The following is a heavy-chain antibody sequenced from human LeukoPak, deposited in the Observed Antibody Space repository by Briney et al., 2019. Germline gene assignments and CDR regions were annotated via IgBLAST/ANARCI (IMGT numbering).Heavy chain of an antibody. J-gene: IGHJ5*02. D-gene: IGHD3-9*01. CDR2: IYTSGST. CDR3: ARVGREYFDWGNNWFDP. V-gene: IGHV4-4*09. CDR1: GGSISSYY. Sequence: PSETLSLTCTVSGGSISSYYWSWIRQPPGKGLEWIGYIYTSGSTNYNPSLKSRVTISVDTSKNQFSLKLSSVTAADTAVYYCARVGREYFDWGNNWFDPWGQGTLVTVSS.